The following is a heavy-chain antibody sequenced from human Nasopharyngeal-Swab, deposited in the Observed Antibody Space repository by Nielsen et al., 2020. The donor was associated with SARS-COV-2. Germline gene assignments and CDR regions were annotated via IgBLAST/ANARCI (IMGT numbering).Heavy chain of an antibody. V-gene: IGHV4-61*01. Sequence: SETLSLTCTVSGGSVSSGSYYWSWIRQPPGKGLEWIGYIYSSGSTNYNPSLKSRVTLSVDTSKNQFSLKLSSVTAADTAVYYCARAVGYYDSSGYCDYWGQGTLVTVSS. CDR3: ARAVGYYDSSGYCDY. CDR2: IYSSGST. J-gene: IGHJ4*02. D-gene: IGHD3-22*01. CDR1: GGSVSSGSYY.